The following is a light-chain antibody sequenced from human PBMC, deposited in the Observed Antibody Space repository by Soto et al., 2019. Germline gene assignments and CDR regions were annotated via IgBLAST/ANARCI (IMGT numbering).Light chain of an antibody. J-gene: IGKJ4*01. CDR1: ESVSDY. V-gene: IGKV3-11*01. CDR2: DTS. CDR3: QQRTNWLT. Sequence: EIVLTQSPATLSLSPGERATLSCRASESVSDYIAWYQQKPGQPPRLVIYDTSNRATGVPARFSGSGSRTDFMLTISSLEPEDFAVYYCQQRTNWLTFGGGTKVEIK.